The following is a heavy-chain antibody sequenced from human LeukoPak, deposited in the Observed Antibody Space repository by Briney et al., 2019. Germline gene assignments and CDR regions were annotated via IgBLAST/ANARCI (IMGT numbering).Heavy chain of an antibody. CDR3: AREGSYDFWSGYLGEDY. CDR2: ISSSSSYI. V-gene: IGHV3-21*01. D-gene: IGHD3-3*01. J-gene: IGHJ4*02. CDR1: GFTFSSYS. Sequence: GGSLRLSCAASGFTFSSYSMNWVRQAPGKGLEWVSSISSSSSYIYYADSVKGRFTISRDNAKNSLYLQMNSLRAEDTAVYYCAREGSYDFWSGYLGEDYWGQGTLVTVSS.